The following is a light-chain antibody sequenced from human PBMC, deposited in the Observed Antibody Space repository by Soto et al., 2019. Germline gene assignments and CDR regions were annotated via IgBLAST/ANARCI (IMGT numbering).Light chain of an antibody. V-gene: IGLV2-23*01. CDR1: SSDVGSYNL. CDR2: EGN. CDR3: CSYAGTNTFV. Sequence: QSALTQPASGSGSPGQWITIFCTGTSSDVGSYNLVSWYQQHPGKAPKLMIYEGNKRPSGVSNRFSGSKSANTASLTISGLQTEDEADYYCCSYAGTNTFVFGTGTKLTVL. J-gene: IGLJ1*01.